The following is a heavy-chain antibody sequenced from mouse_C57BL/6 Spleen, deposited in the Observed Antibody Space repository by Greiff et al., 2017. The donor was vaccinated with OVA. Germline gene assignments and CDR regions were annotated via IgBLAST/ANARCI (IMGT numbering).Heavy chain of an antibody. CDR3: ARVDYGSSPYYFDY. D-gene: IGHD1-1*01. Sequence: DVQLQESGPELVKPGASVKISCKASGYTFTDYNMDWVKQSHGKSLEWIGDINPNNGGTNYNQKFKGKATLTVDKSSSTAYMELRSLTSEDTAVYYCARVDYGSSPYYFDYWGQGTTLTVSS. V-gene: IGHV1-18*01. CDR2: INPNNGGT. CDR1: GYTFTDYN. J-gene: IGHJ2*01.